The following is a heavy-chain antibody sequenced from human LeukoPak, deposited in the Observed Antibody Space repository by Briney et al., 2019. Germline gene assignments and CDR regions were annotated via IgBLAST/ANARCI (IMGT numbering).Heavy chain of an antibody. J-gene: IGHJ6*03. CDR2: INHSGST. CDR1: GGSFSGYY. Sequence: SETLSLTCAVYGGSFSGYYWSWIRQPPGKGLEWIGEINHSGSTNYNPSLKSRVTMSVDTSKNQFSLKLSSVTAADTAVYYCARDGGIALSMDVWGKGTTVTISS. CDR3: ARDGGIALSMDV. V-gene: IGHV4-34*01. D-gene: IGHD6-13*01.